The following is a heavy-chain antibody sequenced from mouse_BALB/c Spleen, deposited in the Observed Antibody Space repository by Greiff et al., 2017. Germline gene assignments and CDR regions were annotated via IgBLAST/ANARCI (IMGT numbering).Heavy chain of an antibody. Sequence: QVPVKQSGAELVRPGASVTLSCKASGYTFTDYEMHWVKQTPVHGLEWIGAIDPETGGTAYNQKFKGKATLTADKSSSTAYMELRSLTSEDSAVYYGTPYYRYDEGGAMDYWGQGTSVTVSS. V-gene: IGHV1-15*01. J-gene: IGHJ4*01. D-gene: IGHD2-14*01. CDR2: IDPETGGT. CDR1: GYTFTDYE. CDR3: TPYYRYDEGGAMDY.